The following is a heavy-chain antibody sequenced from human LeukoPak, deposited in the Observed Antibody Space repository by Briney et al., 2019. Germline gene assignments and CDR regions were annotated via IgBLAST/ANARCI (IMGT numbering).Heavy chain of an antibody. CDR3: ARMLLWSDNPASYYYYYYMDA. V-gene: IGHV1-69*06. CDR2: IIPIFGTA. Sequence: VASVKVSCKASGGTFSSYAISWVRQAPGQGLEWMGGIIPIFGTANYAQKFQGRVTITADKSTSTAYMELSSLRSEDTAVYYCARMLLWSDNPASYYYYYYMDAWGKGTTVTVSS. CDR1: GGTFSSYA. J-gene: IGHJ6*03. D-gene: IGHD3-10*02.